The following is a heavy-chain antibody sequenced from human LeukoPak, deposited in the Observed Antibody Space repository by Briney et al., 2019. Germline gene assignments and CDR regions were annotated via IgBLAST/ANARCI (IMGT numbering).Heavy chain of an antibody. CDR2: INHSGST. V-gene: IGHV4-34*01. J-gene: IGHJ6*02. Sequence: SETLSLTCAVYGGSFSGYYWSWIRQPPGKGLEWIGEINHSGSTNYNPSLKSRVTISVDTSKNQFSLKLSSVTAADTAVYYCARVRCWLYSSSAYYYYGMDVWGQGTTVTVSS. D-gene: IGHD6-6*01. CDR1: GGSFSGYY. CDR3: ARVRCWLYSSSAYYYYGMDV.